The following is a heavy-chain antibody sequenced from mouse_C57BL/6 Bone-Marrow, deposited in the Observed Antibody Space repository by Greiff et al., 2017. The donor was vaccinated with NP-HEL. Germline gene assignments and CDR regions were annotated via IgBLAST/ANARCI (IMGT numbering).Heavy chain of an antibody. CDR1: GYTFTSYW. J-gene: IGHJ2*01. D-gene: IGHD4-1*01. Sequence: QVQLKQSGAELVKPGASVKLSCKASGYTFTSYWMHWVKQRPGQGLEWIGMIHPNSGSTNYNEKFKSKATLTVDKSSSTAYMQLSSLTSEDSAVYYCARFRLGFDYWGQGTTLTVSS. V-gene: IGHV1-64*01. CDR3: ARFRLGFDY. CDR2: IHPNSGST.